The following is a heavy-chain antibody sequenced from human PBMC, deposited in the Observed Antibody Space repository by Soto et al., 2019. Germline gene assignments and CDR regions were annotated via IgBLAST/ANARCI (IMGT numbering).Heavy chain of an antibody. J-gene: IGHJ6*03. CDR1: GGSIISYY. CDR2: IYYSGST. V-gene: IGHV4-59*01. D-gene: IGHD2-15*01. Sequence: SETLSLTCTVSGGSIISYYWSWIRQPPWKGLEWIGYIYYSGSTNYNPSLKSRVTISVDTSKNQFSLKLSSVTAADTAVYCCARDGKGYCSGGSCYSGFDYMDVWGKGTTVTVSS. CDR3: ARDGKGYCSGGSCYSGFDYMDV.